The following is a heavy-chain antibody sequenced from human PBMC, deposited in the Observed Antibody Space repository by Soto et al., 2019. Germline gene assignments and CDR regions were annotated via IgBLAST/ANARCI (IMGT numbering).Heavy chain of an antibody. Sequence: QLQLQESGPGLVKPSETLSLTCTVSGGSISSSSYYWGWIRQPPGKGLEWIGSIYYSGSTYYNPSLKSRVTRSVDTSKNQSSLQLSSVTAADTAVYYCARDIVATTPSLLGSQDFDYWGQGTLVTVSS. CDR1: GGSISSSSYY. J-gene: IGHJ4*02. D-gene: IGHD5-12*01. CDR2: IYYSGST. CDR3: ARDIVATTPSLLGSQDFDY. V-gene: IGHV4-39*01.